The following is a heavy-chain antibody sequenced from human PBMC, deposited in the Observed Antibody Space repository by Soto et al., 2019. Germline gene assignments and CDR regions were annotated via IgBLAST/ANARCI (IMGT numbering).Heavy chain of an antibody. V-gene: IGHV4-30-2*01. J-gene: IGHJ5*02. CDR1: GDTISTGGYT. CDR3: TRHDDFWRGRENTWFDP. CDR2: TYHSGNP. Sequence: SETLSLTCDVSGDTISTGGYTWAWIRQPPGEALEWIGHTYHSGNPYYNPSLKSRVIISVDRSKNQFSLKVRSVTAADTAVYYCTRHDDFWRGRENTWFDPWGQGTLVTVSP. D-gene: IGHD3-3*01.